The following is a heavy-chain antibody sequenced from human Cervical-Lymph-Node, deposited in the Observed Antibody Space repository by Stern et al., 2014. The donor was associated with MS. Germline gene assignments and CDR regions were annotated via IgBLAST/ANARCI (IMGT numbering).Heavy chain of an antibody. J-gene: IGHJ4*02. V-gene: IGHV4-31*02. CDR1: GGSITRGGDY. CDR2: IIYSGSS. CDR3: ARFSLFGEYYFDS. Sequence: VQLLESGPGLVTPSQTLSLTCTVSGGSITRGGDYWSWVRQRPGKGLEWVGYIIYSGSSYYNPSLKSRVTISVDTSKNQFSLRLTSVTAADTAVYYCARFSLFGEYYFDSWGQGTLVTVSS. D-gene: IGHD3-10*01.